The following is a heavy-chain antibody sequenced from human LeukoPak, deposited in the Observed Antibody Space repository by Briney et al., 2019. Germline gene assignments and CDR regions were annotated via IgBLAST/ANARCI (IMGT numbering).Heavy chain of an antibody. J-gene: IGHJ3*02. CDR1: GYTFTTYG. CDR2: ISAYNGNT. Sequence: ASVKVSCKASGYTFTTYGFSWVRQAPGQGLEWMGWISAYNGNTNYAQKFQGRVTMTTDTSTSTAYMDLRSLRSDDTAVYYCARENDFWSGYIANEIAFDIWGQGTLVTVSS. V-gene: IGHV1-18*01. CDR3: ARENDFWSGYIANEIAFDI. D-gene: IGHD3-3*01.